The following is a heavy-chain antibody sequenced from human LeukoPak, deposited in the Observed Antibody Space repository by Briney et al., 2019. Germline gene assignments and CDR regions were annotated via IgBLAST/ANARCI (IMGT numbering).Heavy chain of an antibody. V-gene: IGHV1-69*13. CDR1: GYTFTSYG. CDR3: ARIRSQLVPIDY. D-gene: IGHD6-13*01. Sequence: SVKVSCKASGYTFTSYGISWVRQAPGQGLEWMGGIIPIFGTANYAQKFQGRVTITADESTSTAYMELSSLRSEDTAVYYCARIRSQLVPIDYWGQGTLVTVSS. CDR2: IIPIFGTA. J-gene: IGHJ4*02.